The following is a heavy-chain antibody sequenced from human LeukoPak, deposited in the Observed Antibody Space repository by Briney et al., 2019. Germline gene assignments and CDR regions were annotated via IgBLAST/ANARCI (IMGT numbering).Heavy chain of an antibody. CDR3: ARAFRGVDS. CDR1: GGSISRGTYY. D-gene: IGHD3-10*01. Sequence: PSQTLSLTCTVSGGSISRGTYYWTWIRQPAGKGLEWIGRIYTTGSTNYNPSLKSRVTISADTSKNQFSLKLSSVTAADTAVYFCARAFRGVDSWGQGTLVTVSS. J-gene: IGHJ4*02. CDR2: IYTTGST. V-gene: IGHV4-61*02.